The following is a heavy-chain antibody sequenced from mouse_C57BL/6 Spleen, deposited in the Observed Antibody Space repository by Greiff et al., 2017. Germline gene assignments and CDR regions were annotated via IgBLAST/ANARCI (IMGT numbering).Heavy chain of an antibody. J-gene: IGHJ1*03. V-gene: IGHV5-17*01. CDR3: ARSAELDWYFDV. CDR2: ISSGSSTI. D-gene: IGHD3-1*01. CDR1: GFTFSDYG. Sequence: DVKLVESGGGLVKPGGSLKLSCAASGFTFSDYGMHWVRQAPEKGLEWVAYISSGSSTIYYADTVKGRFTISRDNAKNTLFLQLPSLRSEDTAMYYCARSAELDWYFDVWGTGTTVTVSS.